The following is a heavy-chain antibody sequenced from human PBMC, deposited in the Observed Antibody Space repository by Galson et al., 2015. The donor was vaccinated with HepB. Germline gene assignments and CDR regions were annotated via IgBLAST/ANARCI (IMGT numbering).Heavy chain of an antibody. CDR3: ARSIAPRRYWFDP. V-gene: IGHV1-69*13. CDR1: GGTFSSYA. Sequence: SVKVSCKASGGTFSSYAINWVRQAPGQGLEWMGGLIPIFGPANYAQNFQGRVTITADESTSTAYMELSSLSSEDTAMYYCARSIAPRRYWFDPWGQGTLVTVSS. J-gene: IGHJ5*02. CDR2: LIPIFGPA. D-gene: IGHD6-6*01.